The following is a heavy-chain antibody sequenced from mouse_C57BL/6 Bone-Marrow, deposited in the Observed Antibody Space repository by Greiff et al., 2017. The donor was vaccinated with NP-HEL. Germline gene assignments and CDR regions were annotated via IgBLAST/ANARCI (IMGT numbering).Heavy chain of an antibody. J-gene: IGHJ3*01. D-gene: IGHD4-1*01. CDR3: AREGAGTFAY. CDR2: IYPRSGNT. V-gene: IGHV1-81*01. CDR1: GYTFTSYG. Sequence: QVQLQQSGAELARPGASVKLSCKASGYTFTSYGISWVKLRTGQGLEWIGEIYPRSGNTYYNEKFKGKATLTADKSSSTAYMELRSLTSEDSAVYFCAREGAGTFAYWGQGTLVTVSA.